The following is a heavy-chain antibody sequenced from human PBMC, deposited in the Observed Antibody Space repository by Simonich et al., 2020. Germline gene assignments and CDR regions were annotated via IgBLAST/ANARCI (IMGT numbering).Heavy chain of an antibody. J-gene: IGHJ4*02. CDR2: TSAYNGNT. CDR1: GYTFTSYG. D-gene: IGHD2-15*01. Sequence: QVQLVQSGAEVKKPGASVKVSCKASGYTFTSYGISWVRQAPGQGLEWMGWTSAYNGNTNYEQMLQGRVTMTTDTSTSTAYMELRSLRSDDTAVYYCARASRGTWWYYYFDYWGQGTLVTVSS. CDR3: ARASRGTWWYYYFDY. V-gene: IGHV1-18*01.